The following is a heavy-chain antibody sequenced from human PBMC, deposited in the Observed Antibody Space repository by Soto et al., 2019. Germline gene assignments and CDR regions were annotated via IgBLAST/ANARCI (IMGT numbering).Heavy chain of an antibody. Sequence: GGSLRLSCAASGFTFSSYWMQWVRQAPEKGLVWVSRINSEGTTTTYADSVKGRFTISRDNAKNTLYLQMNSLRAEDTAVYYCGRAPGGTGIVDYWGQGSLVTVSS. CDR1: GFTFSSYW. J-gene: IGHJ4*02. D-gene: IGHD7-27*01. V-gene: IGHV3-74*03. CDR2: INSEGTTT. CDR3: GRAPGGTGIVDY.